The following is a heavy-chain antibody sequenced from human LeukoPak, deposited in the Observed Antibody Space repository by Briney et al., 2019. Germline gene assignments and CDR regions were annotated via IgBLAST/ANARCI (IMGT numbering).Heavy chain of an antibody. D-gene: IGHD5-12*01. Sequence: ASVKVSCKASGGTFSSYAISWVRQAPGQGLEWMGRIIPILGIANYAQKFQGRVTITADKSASTAYMELSSLRSEDTAVYYRARGYSGYDGLYYYYGMDVWGQGTTVTVSS. CDR2: IIPILGIA. CDR1: GGTFSSYA. V-gene: IGHV1-69*04. CDR3: ARGYSGYDGLYYYYGMDV. J-gene: IGHJ6*02.